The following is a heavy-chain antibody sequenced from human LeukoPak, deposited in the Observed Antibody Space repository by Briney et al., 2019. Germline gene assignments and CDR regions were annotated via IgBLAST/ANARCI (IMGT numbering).Heavy chain of an antibody. J-gene: IGHJ4*02. CDR3: AKDRTYYSDSSAYYFSPPLQHY. CDR2: IFGSTDST. CDR1: GFTFSNYA. D-gene: IGHD3-22*01. Sequence: GGSLRLSCVASGFTFSNYAMSWVRQAPGKGLEWVSGIFGSTDSTYYADSVKGRVTISRDNSRNTVYLQMNSLRAEDTAVYYCAKDRTYYSDSSAYYFSPPLQHYWGQGTLVTVSS. V-gene: IGHV3-23*01.